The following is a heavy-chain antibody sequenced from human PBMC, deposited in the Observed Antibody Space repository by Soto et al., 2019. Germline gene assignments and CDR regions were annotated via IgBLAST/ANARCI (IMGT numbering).Heavy chain of an antibody. J-gene: IGHJ4*02. V-gene: IGHV1-3*05. D-gene: IGHD2-21*02. CDR2: INAGNGNT. CDR3: ARSIVVVTALDY. Sequence: QVQLVQSGAEEKKPGASVKVSCKASGYTFTSYAMHWVRQAPGQRLEWMGWINAGNGNTKYSQKFQGRVTITRDTSESTAYMEQSSLRSEDTAVYYCARSIVVVTALDYWGQGTLVTVSS. CDR1: GYTFTSYA.